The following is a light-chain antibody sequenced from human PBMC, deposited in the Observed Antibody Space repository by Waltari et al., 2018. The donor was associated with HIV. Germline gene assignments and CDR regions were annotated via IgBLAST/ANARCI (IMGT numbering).Light chain of an antibody. CDR3: CSYAGSYTYVV. Sequence: QSALTHPRSASGPHRQSVTISCTGTSRDVGGYNYVSSYQQHPGKAPKLMIYDVSKRPSGVPDRFSGSKSGNTASLTISGLQAEDEADYYCCSYAGSYTYVVFGGGTKLTVL. CDR1: SRDVGGYNY. J-gene: IGLJ2*01. CDR2: DVS. V-gene: IGLV2-11*01.